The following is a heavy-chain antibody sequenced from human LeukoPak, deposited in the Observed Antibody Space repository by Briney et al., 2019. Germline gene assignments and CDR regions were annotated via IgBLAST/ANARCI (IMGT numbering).Heavy chain of an antibody. CDR3: ASGYYGSGSYYGGYYFDY. Sequence: GGSLRLSCAASGFTFSSYSMNWVRQAPGKGLEWVSSISSSSSYIYYADSVKGRFTISRDNSKNTLYLQMNSLRAEDTAVYYCASGYYGSGSYYGGYYFDYWGQGTLVTVSS. V-gene: IGHV3-21*01. D-gene: IGHD3-10*01. CDR1: GFTFSSYS. J-gene: IGHJ4*02. CDR2: ISSSSSYI.